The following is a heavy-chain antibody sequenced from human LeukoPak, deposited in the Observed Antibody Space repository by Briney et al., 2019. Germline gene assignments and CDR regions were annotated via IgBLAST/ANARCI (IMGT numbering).Heavy chain of an antibody. V-gene: IGHV3-21*01. CDR2: ISSSSSYI. CDR3: ARDSGYGLAFDY. D-gene: IGHD5-12*01. J-gene: IGHJ4*02. CDR1: GFTFSSYS. Sequence: GSLRLSCAASGFTFSSYSMNWVRQAPGKGLEWVSSISSSSSYIYYADSVKGRFTISRDNAKNSLYLQMNSLRAEDTAVYYCARDSGYGLAFDYWGQGTLVTVSS.